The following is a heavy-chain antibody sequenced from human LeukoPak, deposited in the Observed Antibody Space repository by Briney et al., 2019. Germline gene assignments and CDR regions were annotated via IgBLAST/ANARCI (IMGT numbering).Heavy chain of an antibody. V-gene: IGHV1-2*02. D-gene: IGHD5-12*01. J-gene: IGHJ4*02. CDR3: ARMYDTWATVDY. CDR1: GYTFTGHY. CDR2: INPNSGGT. Sequence: ASVKVSCKASGYTFTGHYMHWVRQAPGQGLEWMGWINPNSGGTNSAQKFQGRVTMTRDTSINTAYMDLSRLTSDDTAVYYCARMYDTWATVDYWGQGTLVTVSS.